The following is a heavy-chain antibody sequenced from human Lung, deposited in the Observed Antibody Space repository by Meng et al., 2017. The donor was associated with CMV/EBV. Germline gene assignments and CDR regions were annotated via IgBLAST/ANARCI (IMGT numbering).Heavy chain of an antibody. Sequence: SVXVSXXASGYTFTAYGTTWVRQAPGQGLEWMGWISTYSGDTHYAQKLQGRVTVTTDTSTSTAYMELRGLKSDDTAVYYCARDLRTYWSRTNCYSGYWGQGTLVTVSS. J-gene: IGHJ4*02. V-gene: IGHV1-18*01. CDR3: ARDLRTYWSRTNCYSGY. D-gene: IGHD2-2*02. CDR2: ISTYSGDT. CDR1: GYTFTAYG.